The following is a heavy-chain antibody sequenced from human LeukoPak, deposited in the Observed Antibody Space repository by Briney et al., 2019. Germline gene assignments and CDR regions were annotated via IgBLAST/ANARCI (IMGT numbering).Heavy chain of an antibody. CDR1: GGSISSGSYY. CDR2: IYNSGTT. CDR3: ARTTTVTGKMDV. J-gene: IGHJ6*04. V-gene: IGHV4-61*01. Sequence: PSETLSLTCTVSGGSISSGSYYWNWIRQPPGKGLEWIGFIYNSGTTNYNPSLKSRVTISVDTSKTQFSLKLSSVTAADTAVYYCARTTTVTGKMDVWGKGTTVTISS. D-gene: IGHD4-17*01.